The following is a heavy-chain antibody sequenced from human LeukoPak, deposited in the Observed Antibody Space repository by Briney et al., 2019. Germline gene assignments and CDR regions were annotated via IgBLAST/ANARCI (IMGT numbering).Heavy chain of an antibody. Sequence: SETLSLTCTVSGGSISSYYWSWIRQPPGKGLEWIGYIYYSGSTNYNPSLKSRVTISVDTSKNQFSLKLSSVTAADTAVYYCARLSSSWYYLDYWGQGTLVTVSS. D-gene: IGHD6-13*01. CDR3: ARLSSSWYYLDY. CDR1: GGSISSYY. CDR2: IYYSGST. J-gene: IGHJ4*02. V-gene: IGHV4-59*08.